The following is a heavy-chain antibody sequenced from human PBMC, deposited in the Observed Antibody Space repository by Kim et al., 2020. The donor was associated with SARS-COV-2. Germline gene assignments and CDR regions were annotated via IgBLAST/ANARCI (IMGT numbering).Heavy chain of an antibody. CDR3: ARLGGIAAAGTGNTFDY. D-gene: IGHD6-13*01. Sequence: LKSRVTISVDTSKNQFSLKLSSVTAADTAVYYCARLGGIAAAGTGNTFDYWGQGTLVTVSS. J-gene: IGHJ4*02. V-gene: IGHV4-39*01.